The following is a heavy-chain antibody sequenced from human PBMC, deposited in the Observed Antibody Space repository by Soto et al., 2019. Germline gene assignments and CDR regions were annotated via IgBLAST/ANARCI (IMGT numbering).Heavy chain of an antibody. V-gene: IGHV1-69*13. CDR2: IIPIFGTA. Sequence: SVKVSCKASGGTFSSYAISWVRQAPGQGLEWMGGIIPIFGTANYAQKFQGRVTITADESTSTAYMELSSLRSEDTAVYYCERGDGRIYYDSIGYYLTSLDAFDIWGQXTMVTVSS. CDR1: GGTFSSYA. J-gene: IGHJ3*02. CDR3: ERGDGRIYYDSIGYYLTSLDAFDI. D-gene: IGHD3-22*01.